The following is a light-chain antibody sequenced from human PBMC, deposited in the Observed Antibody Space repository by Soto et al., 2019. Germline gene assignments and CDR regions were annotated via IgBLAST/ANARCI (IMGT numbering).Light chain of an antibody. Sequence: EIVLTQSPGTLSLSPGQRATLSCRASQNLDSNNLAWYQQKPGQAPRLLIYGASNRATAIPDRFSGSGSGTDFTLTISSLEPEDFAVYYCQQYGTSPYAFGQGTKLEIK. V-gene: IGKV3-20*01. CDR2: GAS. CDR3: QQYGTSPYA. J-gene: IGKJ2*01. CDR1: QNLDSNN.